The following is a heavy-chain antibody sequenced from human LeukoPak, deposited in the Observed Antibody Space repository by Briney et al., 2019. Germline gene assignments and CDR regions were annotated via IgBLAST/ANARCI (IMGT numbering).Heavy chain of an antibody. CDR2: TYTSGST. J-gene: IGHJ5*02. Sequence: SQTLSLTRTVSGGSISSGSYYWRWIRQPAGKGLEWIGRTYTSGSTNYNPSLKSRVTISVDTSKNQFSLKLSSVTPADTAVYYCAREPLLWFGERRRAFDPWGQGTLVTVSS. CDR3: AREPLLWFGERRRAFDP. D-gene: IGHD3-10*01. CDR1: GGSISSGSYY. V-gene: IGHV4-61*02.